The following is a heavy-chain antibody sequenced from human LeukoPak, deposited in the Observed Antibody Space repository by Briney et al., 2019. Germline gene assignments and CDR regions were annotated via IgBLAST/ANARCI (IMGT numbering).Heavy chain of an antibody. J-gene: IGHJ5*02. CDR2: ISSSSSYI. V-gene: IGHV3-21*04. CDR3: AKSSSGYYYEWFDP. CDR1: GFTFSSYS. D-gene: IGHD3-22*01. Sequence: GGSLRLSCAASGFTFSSYSMNWVRQAPGKGLEWVSSISSSSSYIYYADSVKGRFTISRDNAKNSLYLQMNSLRAEDTALYYCAKSSSGYYYEWFDPWGQGTLVTVSS.